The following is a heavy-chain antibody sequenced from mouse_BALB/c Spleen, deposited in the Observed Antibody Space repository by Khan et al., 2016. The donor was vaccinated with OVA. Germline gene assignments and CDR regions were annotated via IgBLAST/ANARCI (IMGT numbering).Heavy chain of an antibody. V-gene: IGHV3-2*02. CDR3: ARSIMAN. CDR1: GYSITSDYA. J-gene: IGHJ2*01. CDR2: ISYSGST. Sequence: EVKLLESGPGLVKPSQSLSLTCTVTGYSITSDYAWNWIRQFPGNKLEWMGYISYSGSTSYNPSLKSRISITRDTSKIQFFLQLNSVTTEDTATYYCARSIMANWGQGTTLTVSS.